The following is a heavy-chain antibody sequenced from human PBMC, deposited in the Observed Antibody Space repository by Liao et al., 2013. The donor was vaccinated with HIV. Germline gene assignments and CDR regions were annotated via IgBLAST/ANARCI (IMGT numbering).Heavy chain of an antibody. CDR3: ARPPRGPSFLLYS. CDR2: VNHGGST. V-gene: IGHV4-34*01. J-gene: IGHJ4*02. D-gene: IGHD2/OR15-2a*01. CDR1: GGVLQWLL. Sequence: QVQLQQWGAGLLKPSETLSLTCAVYGGVLQWLLLELDPPAPTGRGRGVGLGKVNHGGSTNYNPSLKSRVTISVDTSKSQFSLKLSSVTAADTAVYYCARPPRGPSFLLYSWGRGIPGHRLV.